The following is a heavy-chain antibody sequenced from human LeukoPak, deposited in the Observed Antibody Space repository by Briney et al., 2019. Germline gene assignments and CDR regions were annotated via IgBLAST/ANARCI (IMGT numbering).Heavy chain of an antibody. CDR1: GLSFNNN. D-gene: IGHD3-10*02. CDR2: ISSRSSYI. CDR3: AELGITMIGGV. V-gene: IGHV3-21*01. J-gene: IGHJ6*04. Sequence: PGGSLRLSCAASGLSFNNNMNSVRQAPGKGLEWVSSISSRSSYIYYADSVKGRFTISRDNAKNSLYLQMNSLRAEDTAVYYCAELGITMIGGVWGKGTTVTISS.